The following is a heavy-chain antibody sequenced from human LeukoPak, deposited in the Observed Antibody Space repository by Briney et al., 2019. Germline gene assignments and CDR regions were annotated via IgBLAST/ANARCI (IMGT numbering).Heavy chain of an antibody. CDR3: ARGSVVPAAIHDAFDI. CDR1: GGSFSGYY. J-gene: IGHJ3*02. D-gene: IGHD2-2*02. Sequence: SETLSLTCAVYGGSFSGYYWSWIRQPPGKGLEWIGEINHSGSTNYNPSLKSQVTISVDTSKNQFSLKLSSVTAADTAVYYCARGSVVPAAIHDAFDIWGQGTMVTVSS. V-gene: IGHV4-34*01. CDR2: INHSGST.